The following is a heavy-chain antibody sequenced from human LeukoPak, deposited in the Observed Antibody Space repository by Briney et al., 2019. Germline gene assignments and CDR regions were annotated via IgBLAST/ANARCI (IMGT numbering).Heavy chain of an antibody. CDR1: GFTFSSYS. Sequence: SGGSLRLSCAASGFTFSSYSMNWVRQAPGKGLEWVSSISSSSSYIYYADSVKGRFTISRDNAKNSLHLQMNSLRAEDTAVYYCARDFGSGREHDYWGQGTLVTVSS. V-gene: IGHV3-21*01. J-gene: IGHJ4*02. D-gene: IGHD3-10*01. CDR3: ARDFGSGREHDY. CDR2: ISSSSSYI.